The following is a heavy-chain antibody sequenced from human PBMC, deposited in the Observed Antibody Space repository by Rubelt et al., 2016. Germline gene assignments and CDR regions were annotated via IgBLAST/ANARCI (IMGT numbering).Heavy chain of an antibody. Sequence: QVTLKESGPVLVKPTETLTLTCTVSGFSLSNARMGVSWIRQPPGKALEWLAHIFSNDEKSYSTSLRSGLTISTDDFISQVVLTMTNLEPVDTATNYCARIWDGDYWYFDLWGRGALVTISS. CDR3: ARIWDGDYWYFDL. CDR1: GFSLSNARMG. J-gene: IGHJ2*01. CDR2: IFSNDEK. V-gene: IGHV2-26*01. D-gene: IGHD4-17*01.